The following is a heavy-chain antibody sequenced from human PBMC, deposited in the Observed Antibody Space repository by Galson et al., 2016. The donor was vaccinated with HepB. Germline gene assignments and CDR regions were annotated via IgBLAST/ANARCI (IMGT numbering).Heavy chain of an antibody. CDR3: VREGHDNSKFAYYFGMDV. J-gene: IGHJ6*02. CDR2: ISSSGTTI. V-gene: IGHV3-48*03. Sequence: SLRLSCAASGFTFSRYEMNWVRQAPGKGLEWVSYISSSGTTIYYADSVKGRFTISRDNSKNKLSLQMNSLRAEDTAVYYCVREGHDNSKFAYYFGMDVWGRGTTVTVSS. D-gene: IGHD4-11*01. CDR1: GFTFSRYE.